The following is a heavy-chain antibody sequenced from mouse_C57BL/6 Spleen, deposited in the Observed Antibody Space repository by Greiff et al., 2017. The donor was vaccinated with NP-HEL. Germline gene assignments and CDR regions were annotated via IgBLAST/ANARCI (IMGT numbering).Heavy chain of an antibody. J-gene: IGHJ2*01. D-gene: IGHD2-4*01. CDR3: ARDYGKEGHFDY. CDR1: GYTFTDYY. Sequence: VQLQQSGPELVKPGASVKISCKASGYTFTDYYMNWVKQSHGKSLEWIGDINPNNGGTSYNQKFKGKATLTVDKSSSTAYMELRSLTSEDSAVYYCARDYGKEGHFDYWGQGTTLTVSS. V-gene: IGHV1-26*01. CDR2: INPNNGGT.